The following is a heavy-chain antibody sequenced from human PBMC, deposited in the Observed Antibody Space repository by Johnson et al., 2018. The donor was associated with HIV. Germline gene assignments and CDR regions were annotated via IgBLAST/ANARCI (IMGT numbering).Heavy chain of an antibody. CDR2: IKSDGTST. CDR1: GISFSSYW. D-gene: IGHD3-22*01. CDR3: TTWPYYYDTSEDAFDI. V-gene: IGHV3-74*01. J-gene: IGHJ3*02. Sequence: VQLVESGGGLVQPGGSLRLSCVASGISFSSYWMHWVRQAPGKGLVWVSRIKSDGTSTNYADSVKGRFTISRDNAKDTLYLQMNSLKTEDTAVYYCTTWPYYYDTSEDAFDIWGQGTMVTVSS.